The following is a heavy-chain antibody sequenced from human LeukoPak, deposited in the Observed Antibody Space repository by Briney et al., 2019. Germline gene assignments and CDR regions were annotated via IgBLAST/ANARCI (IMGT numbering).Heavy chain of an antibody. Sequence: GGSLRLSCAASGFTFSSYDMHWVRQATGKGLEWVSAIGTAGDTYYPGSVKGRFTISRENAKNSLYLQMNSLRAGDTAVYYCARGHYGSGSYYYYFDYWGQGTLVTVSS. V-gene: IGHV3-13*01. CDR3: ARGHYGSGSYYYYFDY. CDR2: IGTAGDT. CDR1: GFTFSSYD. J-gene: IGHJ4*02. D-gene: IGHD3-10*01.